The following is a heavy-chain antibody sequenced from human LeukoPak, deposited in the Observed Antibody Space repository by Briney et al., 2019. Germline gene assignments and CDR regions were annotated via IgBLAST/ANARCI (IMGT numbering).Heavy chain of an antibody. CDR1: GGSFSGYY. Sequence: SETLSLTCAVYGGSFSGYYWSWIRQPPGKGLEWIGEINHSGSTNYNPSLKSRVTISVDTSKNQFSLKLSSVTAADTAVYYCARGGCGGDCFLPYYFDYWGQGTLVTVSS. D-gene: IGHD2-21*02. V-gene: IGHV4-34*01. J-gene: IGHJ4*02. CDR3: ARGGCGGDCFLPYYFDY. CDR2: INHSGST.